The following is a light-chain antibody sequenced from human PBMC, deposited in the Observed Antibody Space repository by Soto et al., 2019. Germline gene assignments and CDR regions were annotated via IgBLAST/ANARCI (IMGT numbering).Light chain of an antibody. Sequence: QSVLTQPPSTSGTPGQSVTMSCSGSSSNFGRHSVSWYQQLPGTAPKLIIHTDNQRPSGVPDRFSGSKSGTSASLAISALQSEDEADYYCAVWDDSLDGVVFGGGTKLTVL. CDR3: AVWDDSLDGVV. CDR1: SSNFGRHS. CDR2: TDN. V-gene: IGLV1-44*01. J-gene: IGLJ3*02.